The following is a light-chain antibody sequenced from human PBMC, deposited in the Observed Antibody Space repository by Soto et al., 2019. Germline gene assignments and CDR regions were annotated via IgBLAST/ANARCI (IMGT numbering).Light chain of an antibody. CDR2: DAS. J-gene: IGKJ1*01. Sequence: DIQMTQSPSTLSASVGDRVTITFRASQSINNWLAGYQQKPGKATNLLVYDASNLESGVPSRFSGSGSGTEFTLTISSLQPGYFATYYCQQYSTYTWTFGQGTKVEIK. V-gene: IGKV1-5*01. CDR3: QQYSTYTWT. CDR1: QSINNW.